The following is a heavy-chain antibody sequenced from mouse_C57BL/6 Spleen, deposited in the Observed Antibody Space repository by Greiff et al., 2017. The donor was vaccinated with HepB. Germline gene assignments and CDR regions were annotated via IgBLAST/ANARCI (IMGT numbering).Heavy chain of an antibody. J-gene: IGHJ1*03. CDR3: ARRVTTVVATYWYFDV. Sequence: EVQLQQSGPELVNPGASVKIPCKASGYTFTDYNMDWVKQSHGKSLEWIGDINPNNGGTIYNQKFKGKATLTVDKSSSTAYMELRSLTSEDTAVYYCARRVTTVVATYWYFDVWGTGTTVTVSS. D-gene: IGHD1-1*01. CDR2: INPNNGGT. CDR1: GYTFTDYN. V-gene: IGHV1-18*01.